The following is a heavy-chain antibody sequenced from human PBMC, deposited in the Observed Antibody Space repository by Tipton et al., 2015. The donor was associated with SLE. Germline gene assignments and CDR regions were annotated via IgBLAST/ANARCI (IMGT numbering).Heavy chain of an antibody. D-gene: IGHD3-3*01. V-gene: IGHV4-34*01. J-gene: IGHJ4*02. CDR3: ARTRYDFWSGPLDY. CDR2: INDSGST. Sequence: LRLSCVVYGGSFSGYYWSWIRQPPGKGLEWIGEINDSGSTNYNPSFKSRVTISVDTSKNQFSLKLSSVTAADTAVYYCARTRYDFWSGPLDYWGQGTQVTVSS. CDR1: GGSFSGYY.